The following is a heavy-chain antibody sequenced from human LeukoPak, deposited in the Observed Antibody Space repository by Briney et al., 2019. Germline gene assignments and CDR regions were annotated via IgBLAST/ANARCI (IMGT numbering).Heavy chain of an antibody. V-gene: IGHV1-18*01. D-gene: IGHD2-15*01. CDR1: GYTFTSYG. CDR3: ARDRCSGGSCYPTLKY. Sequence: ASVKVSCKASGYTFTSYGISWVRQAPGQGLEWMGWISAYNGNTNYAQKLQGRATMTTDTSTSTAYMELRSLRSDDTAVYYCARDRCSGGSCYPTLKYWGQGTLVTVSS. J-gene: IGHJ4*02. CDR2: ISAYNGNT.